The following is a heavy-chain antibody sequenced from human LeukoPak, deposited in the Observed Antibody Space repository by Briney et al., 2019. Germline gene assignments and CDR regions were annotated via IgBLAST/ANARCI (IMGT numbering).Heavy chain of an antibody. Sequence: PGRSLRLSCAASGFTFSSYAMHWVRQAPGKGLEGVAVISYDGSNKYYADSVKGRFTISRDNSKNKLYLQMNSLRAEDTAVYYCGRAAVWFGELLSGPWGYSYGMDVWGQGTPVTVSS. CDR1: GFTFSSYA. CDR2: ISYDGSNK. CDR3: GRAAVWFGELLSGPWGYSYGMDV. J-gene: IGHJ6*02. D-gene: IGHD3-10*01. V-gene: IGHV3-30-3*01.